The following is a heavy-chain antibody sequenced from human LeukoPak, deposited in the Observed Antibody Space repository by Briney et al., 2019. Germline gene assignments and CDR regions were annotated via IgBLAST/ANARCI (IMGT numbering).Heavy chain of an antibody. D-gene: IGHD5-12*01. CDR1: GFTFSDYE. V-gene: IGHV3-66*01. CDR3: VRDRLGVATTDY. Sequence: AGGSLRLSCAASGFTFSDYEMNWVRQAPGKGLEWVSVIYSGGSTYYADSVKGRFTISRDNSKNTLYLQMNSLRAEDTAVYYCVRDRLGVATTDYWGQGTLVTVSS. J-gene: IGHJ4*02. CDR2: IYSGGST.